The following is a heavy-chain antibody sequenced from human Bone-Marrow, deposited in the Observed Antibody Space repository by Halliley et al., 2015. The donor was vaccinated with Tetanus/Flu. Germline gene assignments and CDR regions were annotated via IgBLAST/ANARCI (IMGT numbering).Heavy chain of an antibody. CDR2: ISGSGNTI. V-gene: IGHV3-48*03. J-gene: IGHJ4*02. D-gene: IGHD3-22*01. Sequence: SLRLSCAASGFTFSHFEMNWVRQAPGKGPEWVSHISGSGNTIYYADSVKGRFTISRDNAKNTLILHMINLRAEDTALYYCARASAHDSSGFLIDHWGQGTLVTVSS. CDR3: ARASAHDSSGFLIDH. CDR1: GFTFSHFE.